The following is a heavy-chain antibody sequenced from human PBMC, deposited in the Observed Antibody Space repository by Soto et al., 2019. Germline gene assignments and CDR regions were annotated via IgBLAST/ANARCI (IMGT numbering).Heavy chain of an antibody. V-gene: IGHV3-23*01. CDR3: AKDLRPMVRGVFLNWFDP. CDR2: ISGSGGST. Sequence: GGSLRLSCAASGFTFSSYAMSWVRQAPGKGLEWVSAISGSGGSTYYADSVKGRFTISRDNSKNTLYLQMNSLRAEDTAVYYCAKDLRPMVRGVFLNWFDPWGQGTLVTVSS. D-gene: IGHD3-10*01. J-gene: IGHJ5*02. CDR1: GFTFSSYA.